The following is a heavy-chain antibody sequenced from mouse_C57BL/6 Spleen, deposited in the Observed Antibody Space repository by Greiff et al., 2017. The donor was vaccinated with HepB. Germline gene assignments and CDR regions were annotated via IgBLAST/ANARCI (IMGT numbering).Heavy chain of an antibody. D-gene: IGHD1-1*01. CDR2: INPGSGGT. Sequence: VQLQQSGAELVRPGTSVKVSCKASGYAFTNYLIEWVKQRPGQGLEWIGVINPGSGGTNYNEKFKGKATLTADKSSSTAYMQLSSLTSEDSAVYFCARTDYGSSTFGYWGQGTTLTVSS. V-gene: IGHV1-54*01. J-gene: IGHJ2*01. CDR3: ARTDYGSSTFGY. CDR1: GYAFTNYL.